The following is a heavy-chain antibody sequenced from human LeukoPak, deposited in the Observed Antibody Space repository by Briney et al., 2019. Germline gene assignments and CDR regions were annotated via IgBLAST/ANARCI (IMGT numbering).Heavy chain of an antibody. CDR2: IYSGGST. V-gene: IGHV3-53*01. CDR1: GFTVSSSY. CDR3: AKAPMVRGVIIADY. J-gene: IGHJ4*02. D-gene: IGHD3-10*01. Sequence: GGSLRLSCAASGFTVSSSYMSWVRQAPGKGLEWVSVIYSGGSTYYADSVKGRFTISRDNSKNTLYLQMNSLRADDTAVYHCAKAPMVRGVIIADYWGQGTLVSVYS.